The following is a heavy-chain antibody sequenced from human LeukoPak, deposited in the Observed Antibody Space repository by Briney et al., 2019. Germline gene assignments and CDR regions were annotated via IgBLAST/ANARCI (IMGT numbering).Heavy chain of an antibody. CDR3: ALERNSSSF. CDR2: INHSGST. J-gene: IGHJ4*02. CDR1: GGSFSGYY. V-gene: IGHV4-34*01. Sequence: PSETLSLTCAVYGGSFSGYYWSWIRQPPGKGLEWIGEINHSGSTNYNPSLKSRVTISVDTSKNQFSLKLSSVTAADTAVYHCALERNSSSFWGQGTLVTVSS. D-gene: IGHD6-13*01.